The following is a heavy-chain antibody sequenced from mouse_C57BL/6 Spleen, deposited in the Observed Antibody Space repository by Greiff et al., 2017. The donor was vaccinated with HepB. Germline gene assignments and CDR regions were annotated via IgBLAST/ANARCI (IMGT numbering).Heavy chain of an antibody. CDR3: ARGYYGSSPYFDV. J-gene: IGHJ1*03. Sequence: QVQLKQSGAELVRPGTSVKMSCKASGYTFTNYWIGWAKQRPGHGLEWIGDIYPGGGYTNYNEKFKGKATLTADKSSSTAYMQFSSLTSEDSAIYYCARGYYGSSPYFDVWGTGTTVTVSS. D-gene: IGHD1-1*01. CDR2: IYPGGGYT. CDR1: GYTFTNYW. V-gene: IGHV1-63*01.